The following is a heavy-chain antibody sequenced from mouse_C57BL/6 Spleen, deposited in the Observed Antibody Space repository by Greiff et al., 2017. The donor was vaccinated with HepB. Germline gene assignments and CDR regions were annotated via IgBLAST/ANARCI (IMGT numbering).Heavy chain of an antibody. CDR1: GYSFTGYY. J-gene: IGHJ4*01. CDR3: AHYDYYAMDY. V-gene: IGHV1-42*01. CDR2: INPSTGGT. Sequence: VQLQQSGPELVKPGASVKISCKASGYSFTGYYMNWVKQSPEKSLEWIGEINPSTGGTTYNQKFKAKATLTVDKSSSTAYMQLKSLTSEDSAVYYCAHYDYYAMDYWGQGTSVTVSS. D-gene: IGHD1-1*01.